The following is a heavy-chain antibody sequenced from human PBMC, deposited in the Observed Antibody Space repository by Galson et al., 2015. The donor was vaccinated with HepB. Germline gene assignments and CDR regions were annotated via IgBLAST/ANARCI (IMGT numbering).Heavy chain of an antibody. CDR2: ISAYNGNT. CDR3: ARDIAAAGPIPYYYYGMDV. CDR1: GYTFTSYG. D-gene: IGHD6-13*01. J-gene: IGHJ6*02. V-gene: IGHV1-18*04. Sequence: SVKVSCKASGYTFTSYGISWVRQAPGQGLEWMGWISAYNGNTNYAQKLQGRVTMTTDTSTSTGYMELRSLRSDDTAVYYCARDIAAAGPIPYYYYGMDVWGQGTTVTVSS.